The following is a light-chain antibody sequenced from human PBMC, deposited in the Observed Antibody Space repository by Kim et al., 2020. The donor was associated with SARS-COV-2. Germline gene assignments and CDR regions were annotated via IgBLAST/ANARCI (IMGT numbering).Light chain of an antibody. CDR3: QSYDSSNHCV. CDR1: SGSLARNH. V-gene: IGLV6-57*01. Sequence: KTLTIACTGSSGSLARNHVQWYHQRPGSSPTTVIYEYNQSPSGVPDPFSGSIDSSSNSASLPISGLKTEDEADYHCQSYDSSNHCVFGVGTK. J-gene: IGLJ2*01. CDR2: EYN.